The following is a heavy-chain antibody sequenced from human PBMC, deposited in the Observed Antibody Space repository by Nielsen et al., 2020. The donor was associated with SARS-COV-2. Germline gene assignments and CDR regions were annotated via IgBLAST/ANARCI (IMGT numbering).Heavy chain of an antibody. Sequence: SETLSLTCAVYGGSFSGYYWSWIRQPPGKGLEWIGEINHSGSTNYNPSLKSRVTISVDTSKNQFSLKLSSVTAADTAVYYCARRSGSTRYYYYYMDVWGKGTTVTVSS. CDR1: GGSFSGYY. J-gene: IGHJ6*03. D-gene: IGHD1-26*01. CDR3: ARRSGSTRYYYYYMDV. V-gene: IGHV4-34*01. CDR2: INHSGST.